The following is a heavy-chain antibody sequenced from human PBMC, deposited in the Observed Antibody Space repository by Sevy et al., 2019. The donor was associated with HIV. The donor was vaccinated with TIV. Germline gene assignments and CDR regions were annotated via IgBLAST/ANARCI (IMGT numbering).Heavy chain of an antibody. J-gene: IGHJ4*02. D-gene: IGHD7-27*01. CDR1: GDSFSSYF. CDR2: RNTSGST. Sequence: SETLSLTCTVSGDSFSSYFWAWIRLPAGKGLEWIGRRNTSGSTNDNPSLKSRVTMSVDTSKSQFSLKVTSLTAADTAIYFCARSNWVTATNGFSKSYYFDYWGQGSLVTVSS. CDR3: ARSNWVTATNGFSKSYYFDY. V-gene: IGHV4-4*07.